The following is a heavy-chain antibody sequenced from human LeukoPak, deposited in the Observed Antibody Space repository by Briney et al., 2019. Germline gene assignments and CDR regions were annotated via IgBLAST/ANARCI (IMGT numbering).Heavy chain of an antibody. CDR3: ARRVVVTAIDY. CDR2: IYYSGST. V-gene: IGHV4-39*01. CDR1: DGSISSSNYY. Sequence: SETLSLTCTVSDGSISSSNYYWGWIRQPPGKGLEWIGSIYYSGSTYYNPSLKSRVTISVDTSKNQFSLRLTSVTAADTAVYYCARRVVVTAIDYWGQGTLVTVSS. J-gene: IGHJ4*02. D-gene: IGHD2-21*02.